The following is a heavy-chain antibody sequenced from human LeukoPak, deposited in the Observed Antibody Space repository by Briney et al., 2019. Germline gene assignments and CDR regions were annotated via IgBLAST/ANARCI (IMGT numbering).Heavy chain of an antibody. Sequence: SSETLSLTCTVSGDSISTYYWSWIRQPPGKGLEWIGYIYHSGSTKYNPSLKSRVTISVDTSKRQFSLKLSSVTAADTAVYYCARDGYGGVDYWGQGTLVTVSS. CDR2: IYHSGST. CDR3: ARDGYGGVDY. V-gene: IGHV4-59*01. CDR1: GDSISTYY. D-gene: IGHD3-10*01. J-gene: IGHJ4*02.